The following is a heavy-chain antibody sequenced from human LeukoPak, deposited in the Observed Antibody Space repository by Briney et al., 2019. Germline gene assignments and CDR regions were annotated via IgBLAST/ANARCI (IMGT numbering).Heavy chain of an antibody. Sequence: TGRSLRLSCAASGFSFSRYGMHWVRQAPGEGLEWVGVIWYDGTKQYYADSVKGRFTISRDNSKNTLDLHMNRLGVEDTAVYYCARAGYSSGWYRCFDYWGQGTLVTVSS. CDR1: GFSFSRYG. V-gene: IGHV3-33*01. CDR2: IWYDGTKQ. CDR3: ARAGYSSGWYRCFDY. J-gene: IGHJ4*02. D-gene: IGHD6-19*01.